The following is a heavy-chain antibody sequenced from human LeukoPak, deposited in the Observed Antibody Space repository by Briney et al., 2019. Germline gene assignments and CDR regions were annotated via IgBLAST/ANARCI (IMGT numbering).Heavy chain of an antibody. J-gene: IGHJ3*02. D-gene: IGHD7-27*01. CDR2: IYSVGAT. CDR1: GFTVSSSY. Sequence: PGGSLRLSCAVSGFTVSSSYMSWVRQAPGKGLEWVSVIYSVGATYYTESVKGRFTISRDNSKNTLYLQMNSLRAEDTAVYYCARIDLGMRKDAFDIWGQGTMVTVSS. V-gene: IGHV3-53*01. CDR3: ARIDLGMRKDAFDI.